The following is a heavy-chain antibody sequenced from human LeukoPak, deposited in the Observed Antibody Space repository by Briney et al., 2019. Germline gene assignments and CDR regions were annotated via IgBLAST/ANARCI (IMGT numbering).Heavy chain of an antibody. J-gene: IGHJ5*02. CDR2: ISAYNGNT. CDR3: ARVSYNWFDP. V-gene: IGHV1-18*01. Sequence: ASVKVSRKASGYTFTSYAISWVRQSLGQGLECMGWISAYNGNTYYAQNFQGRVTMTADTSTSTAYMELRSLRSDDTAVYYCARVSYNWFDPWGQGTLLTVS. D-gene: IGHD6-6*01. CDR1: GYTFTSYA.